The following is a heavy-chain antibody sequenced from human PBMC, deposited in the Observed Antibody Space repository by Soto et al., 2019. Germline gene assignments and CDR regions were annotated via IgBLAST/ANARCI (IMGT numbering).Heavy chain of an antibody. CDR3: AKGEGTGSSSSDYYYYGMDV. CDR1: GFTFSSYG. V-gene: IGHV3-30*18. D-gene: IGHD6-6*01. J-gene: IGHJ6*02. Sequence: PGGSLRLSCAASGFTFSSYGMHGVRQAPGKGLEWVAVISYDGSNKYYADSVKGRFTISRDNSKNTLYLQMNSLRAEDTAVYYCAKGEGTGSSSSDYYYYGMDVWGQGTTVTVSS. CDR2: ISYDGSNK.